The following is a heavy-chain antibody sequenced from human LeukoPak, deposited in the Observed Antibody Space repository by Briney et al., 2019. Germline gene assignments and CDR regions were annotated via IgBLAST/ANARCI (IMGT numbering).Heavy chain of an antibody. V-gene: IGHV3-33*01. J-gene: IGHJ3*02. CDR3: ASADGAFDN. Sequence: PGTSLRLSCVASGLTFSAYGMHWFRQAPGKGREWVAVIWSDGTNKYYAESVRGRFTISRDNSKNTLYLQMNTLIIEDTAVYYCASADGAFDNWGQGTMITVSS. CDR1: GLTFSAYG. CDR2: IWSDGTNK. D-gene: IGHD5-24*01.